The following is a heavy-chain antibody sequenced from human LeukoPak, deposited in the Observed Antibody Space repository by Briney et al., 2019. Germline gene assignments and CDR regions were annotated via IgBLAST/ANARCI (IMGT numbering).Heavy chain of an antibody. D-gene: IGHD3-22*01. V-gene: IGHV4-59*11. CDR3: ARLLDNDSSGDPDTFDM. Sequence: SETLSLTCSVSGGTISRHFWSWIRQPPGKGLDWIAFIHYSGRTKYNPTLQSRVTISIDTSENNFSLKLTSVTAADTAVYYCARLLDNDSSGDPDTFDMWGQGTVVSVSS. J-gene: IGHJ3*02. CDR1: GGTISRHF. CDR2: IHYSGRT.